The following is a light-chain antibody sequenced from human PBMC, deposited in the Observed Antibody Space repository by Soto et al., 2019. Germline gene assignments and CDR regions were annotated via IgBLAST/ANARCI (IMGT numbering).Light chain of an antibody. CDR1: HSVSSNY. J-gene: IGKJ1*01. Sequence: EIVLTQSPGTLSLSPGERATLSCRSSHSVSSNYLAWYQQKPGQAPRLLIYDVSSRATGIPDRFSGSGSGTHFTLTISTLEPVDFAVYYCHQYRISPTFGQGPKVQIK. V-gene: IGKV3-20*01. CDR3: HQYRISPT. CDR2: DVS.